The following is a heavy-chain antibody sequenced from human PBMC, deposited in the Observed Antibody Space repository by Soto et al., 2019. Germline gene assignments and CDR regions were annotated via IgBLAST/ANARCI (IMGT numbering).Heavy chain of an antibody. CDR1: GGSFSGYY. CDR3: ARGQWQWLVLVQKPITPFDY. D-gene: IGHD6-19*01. CDR2: INHSGST. J-gene: IGHJ4*02. V-gene: IGHV4-34*01. Sequence: QVQLQQWGAGLLKPSETLSLTCAVYGGSFSGYYWSWIRQPPGKGLEWIGEINHSGSTNYNPSLKSRVTISVDTSKNQFSLKLSSVTAADTAVYYCARGQWQWLVLVQKPITPFDYWGQGTLVTVSS.